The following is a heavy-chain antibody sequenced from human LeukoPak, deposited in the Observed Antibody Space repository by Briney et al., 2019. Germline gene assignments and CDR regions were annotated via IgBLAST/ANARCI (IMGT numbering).Heavy chain of an antibody. V-gene: IGHV3-15*01. CDR3: TARMITMVRGVILDTDY. Sequence: GGSLRLSCAASGFTFSSYAMSWVRQAPGKGLEWVGRIKSKTDGGTTDYAAPVKGRFTISRDDSKNTLYLQMNSLKTEDTAVYYCTARMITMVRGVILDTDYWGQGTLVTVSS. J-gene: IGHJ4*02. D-gene: IGHD3-10*01. CDR1: GFTFSSYA. CDR2: IKSKTDGGTT.